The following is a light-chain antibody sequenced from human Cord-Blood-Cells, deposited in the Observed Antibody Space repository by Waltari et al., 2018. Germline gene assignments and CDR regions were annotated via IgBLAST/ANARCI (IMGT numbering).Light chain of an antibody. V-gene: IGKV3-20*01. CDR2: GAS. Sequence: EIVLTSSPGTLSLSPGARATLSCRASQSVSRSYLAWYQQKPGQAPRLLIYGASSRATGIPDRFSGRGSGTDFTLTSSRLEPEDFAVYYCQQYGSSRTFGQGTKVEIK. CDR3: QQYGSSRT. J-gene: IGKJ1*01. CDR1: QSVSRSY.